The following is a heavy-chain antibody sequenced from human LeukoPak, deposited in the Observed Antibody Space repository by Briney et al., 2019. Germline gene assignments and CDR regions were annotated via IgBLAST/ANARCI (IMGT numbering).Heavy chain of an antibody. CDR1: GYTFTSYY. J-gene: IGHJ4*02. CDR3: ARSHGDFDFDY. CDR2: INPSGGST. Sequence: ASVKVSCKASGYTFTSYYMLWVRQAPGQGLEWMGIINPSGGSTSYAQKFQGRVTMTRDTSTSTVYMELSSLRSEDTAVYYCARSHGDFDFDYWGQGTLVTVSS. D-gene: IGHD4-17*01. V-gene: IGHV1-46*01.